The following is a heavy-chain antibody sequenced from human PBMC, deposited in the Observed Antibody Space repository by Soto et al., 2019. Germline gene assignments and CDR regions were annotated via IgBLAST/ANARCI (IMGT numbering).Heavy chain of an antibody. CDR3: ARGDYYDSSGYGYGLDV. CDR2: MNPNSGNT. CDR1: GYTFTSYD. Sequence: ASVKVSCKASGYTFTSYDINWVRQATGQGLEWMGWMNPNSGNTGYAQKFQGRVTMTRNTSISTAYMELSSLRSEDTAVYYCARGDYYDSSGYGYGLDVWGQGTTVTVSS. D-gene: IGHD3-22*01. V-gene: IGHV1-8*01. J-gene: IGHJ6*02.